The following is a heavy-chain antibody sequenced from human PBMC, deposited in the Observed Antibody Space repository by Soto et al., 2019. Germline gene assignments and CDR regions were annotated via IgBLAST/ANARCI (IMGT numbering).Heavy chain of an antibody. J-gene: IGHJ4*02. CDR1: VGSVSSGSYY. V-gene: IGHV4-61*01. CDR2: IYYSGST. Sequence: SETLSLTCTVSVGSVSSGSYYWSWILQPPGKGLEWIGYIYYSGSTNYNPSLKSRVTISVDTSKNQFSLKLSSVTAADTAVYYCARDLKGEGCFDYWGQGTLVTVSS. CDR3: ARDLKGEGCFDY.